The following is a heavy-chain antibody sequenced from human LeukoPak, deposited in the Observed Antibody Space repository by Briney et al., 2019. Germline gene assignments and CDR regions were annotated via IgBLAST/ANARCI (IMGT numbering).Heavy chain of an antibody. CDR3: ARGIAARYYYYYYMDV. Sequence: SETLSLTCSVSGDSISIYYWSWIRQPPGKGLEWIGYIYNSGSTNYNPSLKSRVTISVDTSKNQFSLKLSSVTAADTAVYYCARGIAARYYYYYYMDVWGKGTTVTVSS. CDR1: GDSISIYY. D-gene: IGHD6-6*01. V-gene: IGHV4-59*08. CDR2: IYNSGST. J-gene: IGHJ6*03.